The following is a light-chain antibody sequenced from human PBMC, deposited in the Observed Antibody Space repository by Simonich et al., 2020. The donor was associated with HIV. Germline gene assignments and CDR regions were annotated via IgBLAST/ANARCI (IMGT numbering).Light chain of an antibody. CDR2: KAS. Sequence: DIQMTQSPSTLSASVGDRVTITCRASQSVSSWVAWYQQKPGKAPKLLIYKASTLESGVPLRFSGSGCGTEFTLTISSLQPDDFATYYCQQSYSTPLTFGGGTKVEIK. V-gene: IGKV1-5*03. J-gene: IGKJ4*01. CDR3: QQSYSTPLT. CDR1: QSVSSW.